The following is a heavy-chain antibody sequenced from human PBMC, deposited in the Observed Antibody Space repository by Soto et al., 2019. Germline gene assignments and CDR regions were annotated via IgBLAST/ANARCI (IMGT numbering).Heavy chain of an antibody. D-gene: IGHD2-2*01. CDR1: GWSLSGYY. V-gene: IGHV4-34*02. CDR2: INHRGST. CDR3: ATVALTVYCSTHRCPGASFEI. J-gene: IGHJ3*02. Sequence: QVLLQQWGAGHLKPAETLSLTCAVDGWSLSGYYWSWIRQPPGKGLEWIGEINHRGSTNYNASLTSRLSVSVDTSSKELSLRLTSVTAAETAVYYWATVALTVYCSTHRCPGASFEIWGQGTMVTVSS.